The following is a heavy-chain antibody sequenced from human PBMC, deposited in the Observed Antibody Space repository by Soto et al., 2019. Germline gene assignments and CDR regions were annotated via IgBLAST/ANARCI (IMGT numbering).Heavy chain of an antibody. CDR1: GLTFGDSY. Sequence: PGESLKISCAGSGLTFGDSYRSWIRQAPGKGLEWLSSISASDSKTIYADSVKCRFSISRDTSQSTLYLQMNSLTADDTAMYYCARWSYLDYWGQGTRVTVSS. D-gene: IGHD3-3*01. V-gene: IGHV3-11*03. CDR2: ISASDSKT. CDR3: ARWSYLDY. J-gene: IGHJ4*02.